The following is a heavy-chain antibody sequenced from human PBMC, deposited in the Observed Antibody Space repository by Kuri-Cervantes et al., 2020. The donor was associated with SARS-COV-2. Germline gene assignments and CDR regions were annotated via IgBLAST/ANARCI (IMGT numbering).Heavy chain of an antibody. J-gene: IGHJ6*02. V-gene: IGHV4-59*08. CDR1: GGSISSYY. CDR2: IYYSVST. CDR3: ARHGFDFWSGYARTYYYYYGMDV. Sequence: GSLRLSCTVSGGSISSYYWSWIRQPPGKGLEWIGYIYYSVSTNYNPSLKSRVTISVDTSKNQFSLKLSSVTAADTAVYYCARHGFDFWSGYARTYYYYYGMDVWGQGTTVTVSS. D-gene: IGHD3-3*01.